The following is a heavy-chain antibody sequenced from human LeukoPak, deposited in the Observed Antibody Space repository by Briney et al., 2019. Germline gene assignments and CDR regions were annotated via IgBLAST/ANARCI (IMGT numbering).Heavy chain of an antibody. J-gene: IGHJ5*02. V-gene: IGHV4-59*01. CDR1: GGSISSYY. CDR3: ARVESILTGYYRGWFDP. Sequence: SETLSLTCTVSGGSISSYYWSWIRQPPGKGLEWIGYIYYSGSTNYNPSLKSRVTISVDTSKNQFSLKLSSVTAADTAVYYCARVESILTGYYRGWFDPWGQGTLVTVSS. CDR2: IYYSGST. D-gene: IGHD3-9*01.